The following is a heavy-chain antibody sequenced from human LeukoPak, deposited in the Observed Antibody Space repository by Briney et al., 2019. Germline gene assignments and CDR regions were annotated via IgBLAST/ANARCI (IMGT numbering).Heavy chain of an antibody. D-gene: IGHD3-9*01. CDR2: INHSGST. V-gene: IGHV4-34*01. CDR1: GGSFSGYY. CDR3: ARGWKYTSGYRVTELGSGYSDC. J-gene: IGHJ4*02. Sequence: PSETLSLTCAVYGGSFSGYYWSWIRQPPGKGLEWIGEINHSGSTNYNPSLKSRVTISVATSKNQFSLKLSSVTAADTAVYYCARGWKYTSGYRVTELGSGYSDCWGQGTLVTVSS.